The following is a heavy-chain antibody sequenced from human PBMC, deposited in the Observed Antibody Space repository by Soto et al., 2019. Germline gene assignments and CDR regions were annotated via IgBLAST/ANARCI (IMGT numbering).Heavy chain of an antibody. CDR3: AKKITVYAVDPADY. V-gene: IGHV3-23*01. CDR1: GFIFSNYG. CDR2: MSGSGDNA. D-gene: IGHD3-3*01. Sequence: GGSLTLSCEASGFIFSNYGMSWVRQAPGKGLEWVSIMSGSGDNAYYADSVKGRFTISRDNSKNTLHLQMNSLRAEDTAIYYCAKKITVYAVDPADYWGQGTLVTVSS. J-gene: IGHJ4*02.